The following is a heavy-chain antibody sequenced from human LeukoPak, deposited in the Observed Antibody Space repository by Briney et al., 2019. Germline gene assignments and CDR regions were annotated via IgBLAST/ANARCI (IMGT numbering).Heavy chain of an antibody. J-gene: IGHJ3*02. V-gene: IGHV4-34*01. CDR3: ARFSKITRGDWGDAFDI. D-gene: IGHD2-21*01. CDR1: GGSFSDYF. Sequence: SETLSLTCSVYGGSFSDYFWGWIRQAPGEGLEWIGEINEGGSTNYNPAFMTRVVVTVDRSKNDFSLTMNFVTAADTAVHYCARFSKITRGDWGDAFDIWGQGTTVIVSS. CDR2: INEGGST.